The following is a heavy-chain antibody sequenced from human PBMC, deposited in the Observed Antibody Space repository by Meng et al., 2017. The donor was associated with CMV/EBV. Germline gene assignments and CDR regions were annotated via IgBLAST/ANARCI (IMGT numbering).Heavy chain of an antibody. Sequence: VLLSDSGRCRLRPSPTLSLTCTVSGGSIGSGDYYWSWIRQPPGKGLEWMGYIYYSGSTYYNPSLKSRVTISVDTSKNQFSLKLSSGTAADTAVYYCARVGRTSCYDYWGQGTLVTVFS. J-gene: IGHJ4*02. V-gene: IGHV4-30-4*08. CDR3: ARVGRTSCYDY. CDR1: GGSIGSGDYY. D-gene: IGHD2-2*01. CDR2: IYYSGST.